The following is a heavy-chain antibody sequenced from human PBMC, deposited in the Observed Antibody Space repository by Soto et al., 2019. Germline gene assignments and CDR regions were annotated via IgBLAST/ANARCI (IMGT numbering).Heavy chain of an antibody. V-gene: IGHV1-18*01. J-gene: IGHJ4*02. CDR3: ARDFTKSSSWPYYFDY. Sequence: GASVKVSCKASGYTFTTYGISWVRQAPGQGLEWMGWISAYSGSTKFAQKLQGRVTMTTDTSTTTAYTELRSLTSDDTAVYYCARDFTKSSSWPYYFDYWGQGTLVTVSS. CDR1: GYTFTTYG. CDR2: ISAYSGST. D-gene: IGHD6-13*01.